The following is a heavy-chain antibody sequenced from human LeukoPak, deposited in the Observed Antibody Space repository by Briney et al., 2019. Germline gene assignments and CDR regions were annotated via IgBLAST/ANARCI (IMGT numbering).Heavy chain of an antibody. Sequence: GASVNVSCTVSGYTFIELSMHWVRQAPGKGLEWMGGFDPEDGETIYAQKFQGRVTMTEDTSTDTAYMELSSLRSEDTAVYYCATELTGYYKRALDYWGQGTLVTVSS. CDR2: FDPEDGET. V-gene: IGHV1-24*01. CDR3: ATELTGYYKRALDY. CDR1: GYTFIELS. D-gene: IGHD3-9*01. J-gene: IGHJ4*02.